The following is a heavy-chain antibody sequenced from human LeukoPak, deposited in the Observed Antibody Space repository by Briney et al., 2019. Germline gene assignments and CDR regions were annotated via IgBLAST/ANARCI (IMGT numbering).Heavy chain of an antibody. CDR2: IWYDGSNK. CDR1: GFTFSSYG. D-gene: IGHD1-1*01. V-gene: IGHV3-33*01. CDR3: ARGGDWNDEEYYFDY. J-gene: IGHJ4*02. Sequence: PGGSLRLSCAASGFTFSSYGMHWVRQAPGKGLEWVAVIWYDGSNKYYADSVKGRFTISRDNSKNTLYLQMNSLRAEDTAVYCCARGGDWNDEEYYFDYWGQGTLVTVSS.